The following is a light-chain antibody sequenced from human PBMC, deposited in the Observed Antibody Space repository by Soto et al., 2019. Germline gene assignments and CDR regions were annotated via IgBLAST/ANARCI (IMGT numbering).Light chain of an antibody. CDR1: QSVRSRY. V-gene: IGKV3-20*01. CDR2: DAS. CDR3: KQYGSSVT. Sequence: DIVLTQSPGTLSLSPGERATLSCRASQSVRSRYLAWYQQKAGQAPRLLIYDASRRATGIPDRFSGSGSGTDFTLTISRLEPEDFAVYYWKQYGSSVTFGGGTKVEIK. J-gene: IGKJ4*01.